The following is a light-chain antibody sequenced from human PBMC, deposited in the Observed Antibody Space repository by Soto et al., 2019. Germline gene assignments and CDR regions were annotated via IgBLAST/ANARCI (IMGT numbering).Light chain of an antibody. J-gene: IGKJ1*01. Sequence: EIVMTQSPATLSVSPGERATLSCRASQSVNSNLAWYQQNPGQAPRLLIYRASTRATGIPARFSGSGSGTDFTLTISGLQSEDFAVYYCQQYNNWPRTFGQGTKVEIK. CDR2: RAS. CDR1: QSVNSN. V-gene: IGKV3-15*01. CDR3: QQYNNWPRT.